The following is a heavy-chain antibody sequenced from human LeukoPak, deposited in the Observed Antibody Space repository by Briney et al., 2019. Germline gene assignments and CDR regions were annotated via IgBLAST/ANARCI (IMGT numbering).Heavy chain of an antibody. V-gene: IGHV3-23*01. Sequence: GGSLRLSCAASGFTFSSYAMSWVRQAPGKGLEWVSSISGNGFGTYYADSVKGRFTISRDNSKNTVYLQMNSLRDDDTAVYYCAKGGSYYYDSSGYYTIWGQGTLVTVSS. D-gene: IGHD3-22*01. CDR3: AKGGSYYYDSSGYYTI. CDR2: ISGNGFGT. J-gene: IGHJ4*02. CDR1: GFTFSSYA.